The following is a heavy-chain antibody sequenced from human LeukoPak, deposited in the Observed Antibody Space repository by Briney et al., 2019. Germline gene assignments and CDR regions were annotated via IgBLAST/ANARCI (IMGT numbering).Heavy chain of an antibody. D-gene: IGHD3-22*01. Sequence: SETLSLTCAVSGGSISSGGYSWSWIRQPPGKGLEWIGYIYHSGSTYYNPSLKSRVTISVDRSKNQFSLKLSSVTAADTAVYYCARAGEYYYDNSGYYPNDAFDIWGQGTMVTVSS. CDR1: GGSISSGGYS. J-gene: IGHJ3*02. V-gene: IGHV4-30-2*01. CDR3: ARAGEYYYDNSGYYPNDAFDI. CDR2: IYHSGST.